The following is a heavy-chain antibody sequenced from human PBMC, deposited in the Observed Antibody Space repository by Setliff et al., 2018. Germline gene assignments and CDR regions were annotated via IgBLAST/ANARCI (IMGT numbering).Heavy chain of an antibody. D-gene: IGHD5-12*01. Sequence: GGSLRLSCAASEFTFSSYWMHWGRQAPGKGLVWVSRINSDGSSTSYADSVKGRFTISRDNSKNSLYLHMNSLRDEDTALYYCAKPRHSGYDARVYFEYWGQGTLVTVSS. CDR2: INSDGSST. CDR3: AKPRHSGYDARVYFEY. J-gene: IGHJ4*02. V-gene: IGHV3-74*01. CDR1: EFTFSSYW.